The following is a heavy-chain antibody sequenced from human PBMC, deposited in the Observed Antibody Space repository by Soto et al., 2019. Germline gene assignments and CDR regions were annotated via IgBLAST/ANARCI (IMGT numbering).Heavy chain of an antibody. CDR3: ARYRLPFSEWPRADL. Sequence: GGSLRLSCAASGFTFSDYYMSWIRQAPGKGLEWVSYISSSGSTIYYADSVKGRFTISRDNAKNSLYLQMNSLRAEDTAVYYCARYRLPFSEWPRADLWGQGTTVTVSS. V-gene: IGHV3-11*01. CDR1: GFTFSDYY. CDR2: ISSSGSTI. J-gene: IGHJ6*02. D-gene: IGHD3-3*01.